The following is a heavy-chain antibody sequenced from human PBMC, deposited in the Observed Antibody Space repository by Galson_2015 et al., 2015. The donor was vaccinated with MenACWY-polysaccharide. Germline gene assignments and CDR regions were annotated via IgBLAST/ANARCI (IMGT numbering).Heavy chain of an antibody. V-gene: IGHV4-39*02. J-gene: IGHJ3*02. CDR2: IYYSGNT. CDR3: ARAPTPYCSSSSCFNKYAFDT. Sequence: SETLSLTCTVSGGSISSRSYHWGWIRQPPGKGLEWIGIIYYSGNTYYNPSLESRVTMSVDTSQNQFSLKLSSVTAADTALYYCARAPTPYCSSSSCFNKYAFDTWGQGTMVTVSS. CDR1: GGSISSRSYH. D-gene: IGHD2-2*01.